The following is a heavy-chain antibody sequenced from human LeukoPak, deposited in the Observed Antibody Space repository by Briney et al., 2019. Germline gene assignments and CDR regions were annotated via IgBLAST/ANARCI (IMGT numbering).Heavy chain of an antibody. CDR3: VRGPYGSGISNWFDP. V-gene: IGHV4-4*07. Sequence: SETLSLTCTVSGGSISSNYYWSWIRQPAGKGLEYIGRIYNSGIANYNPSLKSRVTISVDTSKNQFSLKLSSVTAADTAVYYCVRGPYGSGISNWFDPWGQGTLVIVSS. D-gene: IGHD3-10*01. CDR2: IYNSGIA. CDR1: GGSISSNYY. J-gene: IGHJ5*02.